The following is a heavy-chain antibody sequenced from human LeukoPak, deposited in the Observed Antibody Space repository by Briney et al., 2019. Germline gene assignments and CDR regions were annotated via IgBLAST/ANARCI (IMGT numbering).Heavy chain of an antibody. V-gene: IGHV4-59*08. CDR3: ASGRTYYYDGSGYYRLDY. D-gene: IGHD3-22*01. J-gene: IGHJ4*02. CDR1: GGSISSYY. Sequence: SETLSLTCTVSGGSISSYYWSWIRQPPGKGLEWIGYIYYSGSTNYNPSLKSRVTISVDTSKNQFSLKLSSVTAADTAVYYCASGRTYYYDGSGYYRLDYWGQGTLVTVSS. CDR2: IYYSGST.